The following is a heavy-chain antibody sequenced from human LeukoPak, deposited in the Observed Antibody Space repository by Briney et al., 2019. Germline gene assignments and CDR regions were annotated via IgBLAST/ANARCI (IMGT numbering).Heavy chain of an antibody. CDR1: GYTLTELS. J-gene: IGHJ4*02. Sequence: ASVKVSCKVSGYTLTELSMHWMRQAPGKGLEWMGGFDPEDGETIYAQKFQGRVTMTEDTSTDTAYMELSSLRSEDTAVYYCATVRGVGATSEFDYWGQGTLVTVSS. CDR2: FDPEDGET. D-gene: IGHD1-26*01. V-gene: IGHV1-24*01. CDR3: ATVRGVGATSEFDY.